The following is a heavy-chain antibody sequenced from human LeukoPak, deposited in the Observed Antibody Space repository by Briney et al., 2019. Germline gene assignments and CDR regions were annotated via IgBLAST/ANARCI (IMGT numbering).Heavy chain of an antibody. Sequence: HSETLSLTCTVSGGSISRYYWSWIRQPPGKGLEWIGYIYYSGSTNYNPSLKSRVTISVDTSKNQFSLNLSSVTAADTAVYYCATSRGYCSGGFCYSDYWGQGTLVTVSS. J-gene: IGHJ4*02. CDR3: ATSRGYCSGGFCYSDY. CDR2: IYYSGST. CDR1: GGSISRYY. D-gene: IGHD2-15*01. V-gene: IGHV4-59*01.